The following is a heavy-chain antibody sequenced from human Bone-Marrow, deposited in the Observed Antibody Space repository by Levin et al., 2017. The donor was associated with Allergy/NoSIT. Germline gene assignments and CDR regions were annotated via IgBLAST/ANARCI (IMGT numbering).Heavy chain of an antibody. CDR1: GFIFSGYG. V-gene: IGHV3-30*18. CDR3: AKDFGRELGRNLKFSNGMDG. Sequence: GGSLRLSCAASGFIFSGYGIHWVRQAPGKGLEWVAAISHDGYDKFYADSVKGRFTVSRDNAKNTVYLQMNSLRAEDTAVYYCAKDFGRELGRNLKFSNGMDGWGQGTTVTVSS. CDR2: ISHDGYDK. D-gene: IGHD3-10*01. J-gene: IGHJ6*02.